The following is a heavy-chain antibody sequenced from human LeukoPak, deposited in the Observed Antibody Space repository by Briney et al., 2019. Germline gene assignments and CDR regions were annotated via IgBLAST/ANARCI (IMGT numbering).Heavy chain of an antibody. D-gene: IGHD3-22*01. V-gene: IGHV1-2*02. CDR3: ARGTADSSGYYISVFDY. CDR2: INPNSGGT. Sequence: ASVKVSCKASGCTFTGYYMHWVRQAPGQGLEWMGWINPNSGGTNYAQKFQGRVTMTRDTSISTAYMELSRLGSDDTAVYYCARGTADSSGYYISVFDYWGQGTLVTVSS. CDR1: GCTFTGYY. J-gene: IGHJ4*02.